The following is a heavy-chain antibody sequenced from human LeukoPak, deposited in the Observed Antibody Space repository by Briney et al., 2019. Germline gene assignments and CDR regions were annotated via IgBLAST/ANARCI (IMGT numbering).Heavy chain of an antibody. CDR2: ISGGGST. J-gene: IGHJ4*02. CDR3: ANSERSNWNYYFDY. CDR1: GFTFSSYA. V-gene: IGHV3-23*01. D-gene: IGHD1-1*01. Sequence: PGGSLRLSCAASGFTFSSYAMTWVRQAPGKGLEWVSTISGGGSTYYADSVKGRFTISRDNSKNTLYLQVNSLRAEDTAVYYCANSERSNWNYYFDYGGQGTLVTVS.